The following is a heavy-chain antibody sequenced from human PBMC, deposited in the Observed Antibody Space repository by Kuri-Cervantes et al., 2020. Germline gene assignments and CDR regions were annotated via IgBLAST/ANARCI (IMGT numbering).Heavy chain of an antibody. CDR2: ISWNSGNI. J-gene: IGHJ3*02. V-gene: IGHV3-9*01. CDR1: GFMFDDFA. CDR3: AKEYSRGYTYGHDAFDM. D-gene: IGHD5-18*01. Sequence: SLKISCAASGFMFDDFAMHWVRQPPGKGLEWVSGISWNSGNIVYADSVKGRFTISRDNAKNSLDLQMNSLTTEDTALYYCAKEYSRGYTYGHDAFDMWGQGTRVTVSS.